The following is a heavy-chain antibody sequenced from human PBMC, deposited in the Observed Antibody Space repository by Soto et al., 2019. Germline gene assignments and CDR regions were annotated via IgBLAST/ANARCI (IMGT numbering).Heavy chain of an antibody. V-gene: IGHV1-24*01. D-gene: IGHD6-6*01. CDR3: ATFFLPLYGYSSSYPRGYYYYMDV. CDR1: GYTLTELS. CDR2: FDPEDGET. J-gene: IGHJ6*03. Sequence: GASVKVSCKVSGYTLTELSMHWVRQAPGKGLEWMGGFDPEDGETIYAQKFQGRVTMTEDTSTDTAYMELSSLRSEDTAVYYCATFFLPLYGYSSSYPRGYYYYMDVWGKGTTVTVPS.